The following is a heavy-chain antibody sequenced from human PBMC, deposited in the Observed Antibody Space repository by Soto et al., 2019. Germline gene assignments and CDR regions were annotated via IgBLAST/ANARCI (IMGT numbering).Heavy chain of an antibody. D-gene: IGHD6-13*01. CDR2: ISSSGSTI. V-gene: IGHV3-11*01. J-gene: IGHJ6*02. CDR1: GFTSSAYY. CDR3: ARDRSSSWYGRGYHYYGMDV. Sequence: QVQLLESGGGLVKPGGSLRLSCAASGFTSSAYYMSWIRQAPGKGLEYVSYISSSGSTIYDADSVRGRFTISRDNTKNSLYLQMNSLGAEDTAVYYCARDRSSSWYGRGYHYYGMDVWGQGTTVTVSS.